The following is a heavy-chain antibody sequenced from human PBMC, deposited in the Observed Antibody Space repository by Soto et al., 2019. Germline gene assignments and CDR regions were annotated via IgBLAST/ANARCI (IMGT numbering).Heavy chain of an antibody. CDR1: XXXXXSXX. J-gene: IGHJ6*02. V-gene: IGHV3-30-3*01. CDR3: ARDRYSGWYTAYYYGMDV. Sequence: QVQLVESGGGVVQPGXSLXXSXXXXXXXXXSXXXXXXXXAXXXXLXXVXXISYDGSNKYYADSVKGRFTISRDNSKNTLYLQMNSLRAEDTAVYYCARDRYSGWYTAYYYGMDVWGQGTTVTVSS. D-gene: IGHD6-19*01. CDR2: ISYDGSNK.